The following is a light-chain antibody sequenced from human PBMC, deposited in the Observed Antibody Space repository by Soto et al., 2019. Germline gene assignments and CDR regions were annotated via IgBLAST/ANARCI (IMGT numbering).Light chain of an antibody. V-gene: IGKV3-15*01. J-gene: IGKJ3*01. CDR3: QQFHDWPMT. CDR1: QSISSN. Sequence: EVVLTQSPDILSLSPGERASLSCRASQSISSNLAWYQQKPGQAPRLLISGASTRATGIPARFSGSGSGTDFTLTISSLQSEDFAVYYCQQFHDWPMTFGPGTKVDIK. CDR2: GAS.